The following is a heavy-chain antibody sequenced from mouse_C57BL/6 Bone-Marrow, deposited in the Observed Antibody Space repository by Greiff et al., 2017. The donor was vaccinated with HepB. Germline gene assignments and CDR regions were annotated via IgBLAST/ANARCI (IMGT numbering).Heavy chain of an antibody. CDR3: TRRDDGPYYYAMDY. CDR1: GFTFSSYA. D-gene: IGHD2-3*01. Sequence: EVQLVESGEGLVKPGGSLKLSCAASGFTFSSYAMSWVRQTPEKRLEWVAYISSGGDYIYYADTVKGRFTISRDNARNTLYLQMSSLKSEDTAMYYCTRRDDGPYYYAMDYWGQGTSVTVSS. V-gene: IGHV5-9-1*02. J-gene: IGHJ4*01. CDR2: ISSGGDYI.